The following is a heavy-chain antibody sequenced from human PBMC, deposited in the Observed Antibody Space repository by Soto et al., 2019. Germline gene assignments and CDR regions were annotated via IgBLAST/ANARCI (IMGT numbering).Heavy chain of an antibody. D-gene: IGHD3-10*01. Sequence: QVQLQQWGAGLLKPSETLSLTCAVYGGSFSGYQWSWIRQTPGKGLEWIGGINDSGDINYNPSLKSRVTILVDSPKKQISLRLSSVPAADTAVYYCARALILWFGELSRRGGYYYYMDVWGKGTTVTVSS. V-gene: IGHV4-34*01. CDR3: ARALILWFGELSRRGGYYYYMDV. CDR2: INDSGDI. J-gene: IGHJ6*03. CDR1: GGSFSGYQ.